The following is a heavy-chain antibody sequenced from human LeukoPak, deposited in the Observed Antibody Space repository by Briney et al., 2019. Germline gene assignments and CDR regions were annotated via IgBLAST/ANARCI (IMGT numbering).Heavy chain of an antibody. Sequence: ASGKVSCKASGYTFTSYAMNWVRQAPGQGLEWMGWINTNTGNPTYAQGFTGRFVFSLDTSVSTAYLQISSLKAEDTAVYYCARANPIRTTVTTKPLMGYYGMDVWGQGTTVTVSS. D-gene: IGHD4-17*01. V-gene: IGHV7-4-1*02. CDR2: INTNTGNP. J-gene: IGHJ6*02. CDR3: ARANPIRTTVTTKPLMGYYGMDV. CDR1: GYTFTSYA.